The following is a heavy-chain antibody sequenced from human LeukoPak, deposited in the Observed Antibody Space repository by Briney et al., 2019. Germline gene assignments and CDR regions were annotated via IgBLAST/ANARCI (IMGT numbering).Heavy chain of an antibody. CDR2: INPNSGDT. J-gene: IGHJ5*02. CDR3: ARSPGSSSWFDP. Sequence: ASVKVSCKASGYTFTGYHMHWVRQAPGQGLEWMGRINPNSGDTNYAQKFQGRVTMTRDTSISTAYMELSRLRSDDTAVYYCARSPGSSSWFDPWGQGTLVIVSS. V-gene: IGHV1-2*06. CDR1: GYTFTGYH. D-gene: IGHD3-10*01.